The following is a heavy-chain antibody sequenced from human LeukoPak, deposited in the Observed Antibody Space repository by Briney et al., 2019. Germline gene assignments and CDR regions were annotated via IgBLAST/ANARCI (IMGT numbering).Heavy chain of an antibody. J-gene: IGHJ4*02. CDR1: GDSISSYS. V-gene: IGHV4-59*08. D-gene: IGHD2-15*01. CDR2: IYYSGST. Sequence: PSETLSLTCTVSGDSISSYSWSWIRQPPGKGLEWIGYIYYSGSTNYNPSLKSRVTISEDTSKNQFSLKLTPVTAADTAVYYCARSGYCSGGRCHERRRFEYWGQGILVSVSS. CDR3: ARSGYCSGGRCHERRRFEY.